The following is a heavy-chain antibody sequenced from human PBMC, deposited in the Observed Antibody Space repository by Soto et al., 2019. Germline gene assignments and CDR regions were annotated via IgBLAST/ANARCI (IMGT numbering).Heavy chain of an antibody. CDR2: IIPLFDAT. Sequence: QVQLVQSGAEVRKPGSSVKVSCKASGGTFTTYDISWVRQAPGQGLEWMGGIIPLFDATKYAQKFQGRVTNTADKSTGTAYMELSSLRSEDTAMYYWARDRSSSWYNGTFYFDSWGQGTLVTVSS. V-gene: IGHV1-69*06. D-gene: IGHD6-19*01. J-gene: IGHJ4*02. CDR3: ARDRSSSWYNGTFYFDS. CDR1: GGTFTTYD.